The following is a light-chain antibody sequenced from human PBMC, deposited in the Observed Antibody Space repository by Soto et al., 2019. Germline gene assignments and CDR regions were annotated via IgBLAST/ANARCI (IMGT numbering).Light chain of an antibody. V-gene: IGLV2-14*03. J-gene: IGLJ2*01. Sequence: QSVLTQPASVSGSPGQSITISCTGTNSDVGAYPYVSWYQQHPGNAPKLLIYEVADRPSGVSDRFSGSKSGNTASLTISALQAEDEAVYYGSSYATSGTNVIFGGGTKLTVL. CDR1: NSDVGAYPY. CDR3: SSYATSGTNVI. CDR2: EVA.